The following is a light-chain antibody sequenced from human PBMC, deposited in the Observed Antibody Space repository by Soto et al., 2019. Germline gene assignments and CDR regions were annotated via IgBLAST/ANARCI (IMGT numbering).Light chain of an antibody. Sequence: MVTTQPPPNRTTCPGDRATLSCRASQSVSSYLPWFQQKPGQAPRLLIYDGSTRATGIPVRFSGSGSGTEFTLTISSLQSEDFGVYYCQQNKDWPGTFGQGTKVDIK. CDR2: DGS. J-gene: IGKJ1*01. CDR1: QSVSSY. V-gene: IGKV3-15*01. CDR3: QQNKDWPGT.